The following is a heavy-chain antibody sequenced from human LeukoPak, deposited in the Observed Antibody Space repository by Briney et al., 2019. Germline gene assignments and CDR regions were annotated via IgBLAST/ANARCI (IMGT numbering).Heavy chain of an antibody. J-gene: IGHJ5*02. CDR2: INPSGGST. V-gene: IGHV1-46*01. D-gene: IGHD3-10*01. CDR3: ARAADDDYGSGSYYTWFDP. CDR1: GYTFTSYY. Sequence: ASVKVSCKASGYTFTSYYMHWVRQAPGQGLEWMGIINPSGGSTSYAQKFQGRVTMTRDTSTSTVYMELSSLRSEDTAVYCCARAADDDYGSGSYYTWFDPWGQGTLVTVSS.